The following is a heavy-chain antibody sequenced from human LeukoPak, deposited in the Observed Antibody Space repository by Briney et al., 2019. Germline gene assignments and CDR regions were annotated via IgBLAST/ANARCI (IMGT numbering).Heavy chain of an antibody. CDR3: ARDPLIRGYSYGYDY. CDR2: INPSGVST. D-gene: IGHD5-18*01. Sequence: ASVKVSCKASGYTFTSYYMHWVRQAPGQGLEWMGIINPSGVSTIYAQKFQGRVTMTRDTSTSTVYMELSCLRSEDTAVYYCARDPLIRGYSYGYDYWGQGTLVTVSS. V-gene: IGHV1-46*01. J-gene: IGHJ4*02. CDR1: GYTFTSYY.